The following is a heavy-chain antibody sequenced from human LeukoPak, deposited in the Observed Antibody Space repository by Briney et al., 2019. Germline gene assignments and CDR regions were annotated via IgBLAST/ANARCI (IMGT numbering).Heavy chain of an antibody. CDR3: ARLTVLSFGVDC. J-gene: IGHJ4*02. D-gene: IGHD3-10*01. CDR1: GFTVSGNY. CDR2: IYSGGTT. Sequence: PGGSLRLSCAASGFTVSGNYMSWVRQAPGKGLEWVSVIYSGGTTHYTDSVKGRFTISRDDAKNTLYLRMTSLRAEDTAVYYCARLTVLSFGVDCWGQGTLVTVSS. V-gene: IGHV3-66*04.